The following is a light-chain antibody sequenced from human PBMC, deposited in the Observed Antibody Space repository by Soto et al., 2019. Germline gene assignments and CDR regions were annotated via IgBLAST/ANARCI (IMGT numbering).Light chain of an antibody. J-gene: IGKJ4*01. CDR2: DAS. V-gene: IGKV3-11*01. Sequence: EIVLTQSPATLSLSPGERATLSCRASQSVSRYLAWYQQKPGQAPRLLIYDASNRATGIPARFSGSGSGTEFNLTISSLEPEDFAVYYCQQRSDWPSTFGGGTKVQIK. CDR3: QQRSDWPST. CDR1: QSVSRY.